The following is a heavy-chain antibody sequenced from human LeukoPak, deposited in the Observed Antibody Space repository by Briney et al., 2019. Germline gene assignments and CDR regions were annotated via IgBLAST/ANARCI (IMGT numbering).Heavy chain of an antibody. D-gene: IGHD1-26*01. V-gene: IGHV4-39*07. CDR1: GGSISSSSYY. Sequence: SETLSLTCTVSGGSISSSSYYWSWIRQPPGKGLEWIGSIYYSGSTYYNPSLKSRVTISLDTSKNQFSLKLSSVTAADTAVYYCARATWGYYYYMDVWGKGTTVTVSS. CDR2: IYYSGST. CDR3: ARATWGYYYYMDV. J-gene: IGHJ6*03.